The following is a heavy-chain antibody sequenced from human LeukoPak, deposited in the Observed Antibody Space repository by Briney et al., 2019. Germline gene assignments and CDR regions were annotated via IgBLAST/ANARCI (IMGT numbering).Heavy chain of an antibody. CDR1: GGSISSYY. Sequence: SETLSLTCTVSGGSISSYYWTWIRQPAGKGLESIGRIYTTGSTVYNPALQSRVTMSLDTSKNQFSLRLTSVTAADTAIYYCARVLYSSGWFDAFDIWGQGTMVTVSS. V-gene: IGHV4-4*07. J-gene: IGHJ3*02. CDR3: ARVLYSSGWFDAFDI. D-gene: IGHD6-19*01. CDR2: IYTTGST.